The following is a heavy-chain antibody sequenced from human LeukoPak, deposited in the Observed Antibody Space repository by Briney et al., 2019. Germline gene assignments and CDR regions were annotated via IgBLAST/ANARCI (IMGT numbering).Heavy chain of an antibody. V-gene: IGHV4-34*01. CDR1: GGSFSGYY. Sequence: PSETLSLTCAVYGGSFSGYYWSWIRQPPGKGLEWIGEINHSGSTNYNPSLKSRVTISVDTSKNQFSLKLNSVTAADTAVYYCARGSSGAPRPHFPDYWGQGTLVTVSS. J-gene: IGHJ4*02. D-gene: IGHD1-26*01. CDR3: ARGSSGAPRPHFPDY. CDR2: INHSGST.